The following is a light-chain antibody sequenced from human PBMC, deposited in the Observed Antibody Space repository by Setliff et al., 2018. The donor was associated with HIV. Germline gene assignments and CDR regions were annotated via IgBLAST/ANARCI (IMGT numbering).Light chain of an antibody. CDR2: EXX. V-gene: IGLV2-23*01. CDR1: NTXXGNFHL. J-gene: IGLJ1*01. CDR3: CSYAGSYLYV. Sequence: THSCTGTNTXXGNFHLVSWYQQHPGKASHRMICEXXXXXXGVSGRFSGCKSANTASLTISGLQAEDEADYYCCSYAGSYLYVFGXXTKVTVL.